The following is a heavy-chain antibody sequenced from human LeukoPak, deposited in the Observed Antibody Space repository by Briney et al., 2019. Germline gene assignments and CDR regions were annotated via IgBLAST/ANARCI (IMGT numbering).Heavy chain of an antibody. Sequence: ASVNVSCKASGYTFTSYAMHWVRQAPGQRLECMGWINTGNGNTKYSQKFQGRVTITRDTSASTAYMDLSSLRSEDTAVYYCARNTETAIPLPYYFDYWGQGTLVTVSS. CDR2: INTGNGNT. V-gene: IGHV1-3*04. CDR3: ARNTETAIPLPYYFDY. D-gene: IGHD2-21*02. CDR1: GYTFTSYA. J-gene: IGHJ4*02.